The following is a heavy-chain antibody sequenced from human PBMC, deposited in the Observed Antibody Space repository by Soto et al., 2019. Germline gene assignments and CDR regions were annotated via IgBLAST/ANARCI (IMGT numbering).Heavy chain of an antibody. J-gene: IGHJ6*02. V-gene: IGHV3-30*18. D-gene: IGHD3-16*01. Sequence: QVQLVESGGGVVQPGTSLRLSCAASGFPFNNYAMHWVRQRPGKGLDWVAVISYDGSNSYYSDSVKGRFTVSRDRSKNTLSLQMTSLRVEDTGVYYCAKGILSATFAPYAMDVWGQGTTVTVSS. CDR1: GFPFNNYA. CDR2: ISYDGSNS. CDR3: AKGILSATFAPYAMDV.